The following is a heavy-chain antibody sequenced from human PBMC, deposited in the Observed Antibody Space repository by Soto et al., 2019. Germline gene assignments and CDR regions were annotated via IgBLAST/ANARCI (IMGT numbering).Heavy chain of an antibody. CDR2: INHSGST. D-gene: IGHD3-16*02. V-gene: IGHV4-34*01. J-gene: IGHJ3*02. CDR1: GGSGGSFSGYY. Sequence: SETLSLTCAVYGGSGGSFSGYYWSWIRQPPGKGLEWIGEINHSGSTNYNPSLKSRVTISGDTSKNQFSLKSSSVTAADTAVYYCANLDMITFGGVIGPNDDFDIWGQGTMVTVSS. CDR3: ANLDMITFGGVIGPNDDFDI.